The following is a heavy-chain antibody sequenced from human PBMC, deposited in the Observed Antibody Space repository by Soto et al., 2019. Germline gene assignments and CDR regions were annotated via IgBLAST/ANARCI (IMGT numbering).Heavy chain of an antibody. CDR3: ARSSGGNFGIIIEGTNWFAP. Sequence: ASVKVSCKASGYTFSRYGISWVRQAPGQGLEWMGWISGFNGNTKESEKLQGRVTLTRDTSASTVYMEVSSLTSEDTAMYYCARSSGGNFGIIIEGTNWFAPWGQGTLVTVSS. CDR1: GYTFSRYG. CDR2: ISGFNGNT. V-gene: IGHV1-18*01. J-gene: IGHJ5*02. D-gene: IGHD1-26*01.